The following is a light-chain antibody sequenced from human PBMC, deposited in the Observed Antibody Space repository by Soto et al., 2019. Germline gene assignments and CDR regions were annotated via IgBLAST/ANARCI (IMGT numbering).Light chain of an antibody. J-gene: IGLJ2*01. CDR3: QSYDNGLSASV. CDR1: SSNIGAGHV. Sequence: QSVLTQPPSVSGAPGQRVTISCTGSSSNIGAGHVVHWYQRFPGRAPNLLIYGSTNRPSGVPDRFSGSKSGTSASLAITGLQAEDEADYYCQSYDNGLSASVFGGGTKLTVL. V-gene: IGLV1-40*01. CDR2: GST.